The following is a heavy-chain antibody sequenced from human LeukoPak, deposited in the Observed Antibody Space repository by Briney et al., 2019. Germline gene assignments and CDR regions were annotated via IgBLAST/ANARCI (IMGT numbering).Heavy chain of an antibody. Sequence: SQTLSLTCAISGDSFSSKSAAWNWIGQSPSRGLEWLGRTYYRSKWYHEYAVSVKSRITINPDTSKNQFSLQLNSVTPEDTAIYYCAILRTASSFDFWGPGTLVTVSS. CDR2: TYYRSKWYH. D-gene: IGHD1-1*01. V-gene: IGHV6-1*01. J-gene: IGHJ4*02. CDR1: GDSFSSKSAA. CDR3: AILRTASSFDF.